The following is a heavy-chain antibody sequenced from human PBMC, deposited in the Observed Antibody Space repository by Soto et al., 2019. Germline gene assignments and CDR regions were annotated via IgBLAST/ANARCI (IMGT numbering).Heavy chain of an antibody. D-gene: IGHD3-9*01. CDR2: IHPSGGST. Sequence: EVQLLESGGDLVQPGGSLRLSCAAAGFMFSSYGMSWVRQAPGKGLQWVATIHPSGGSTHYAESVRGRFTISRDNSRDTLYLQMNSLRAEDTAVYYCAKDPSTGPPDCWGQGDLVTVSS. CDR3: AKDPSTGPPDC. V-gene: IGHV3-23*01. J-gene: IGHJ4*02. CDR1: GFMFSSYG.